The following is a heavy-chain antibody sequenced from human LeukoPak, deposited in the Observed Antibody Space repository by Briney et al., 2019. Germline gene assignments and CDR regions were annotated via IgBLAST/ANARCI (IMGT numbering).Heavy chain of an antibody. D-gene: IGHD4-17*01. J-gene: IGHJ4*02. CDR3: AKDWGHMTTVTGTYFDY. CDR1: GFTFSSYG. V-gene: IGHV3-30*02. CDR2: IRYDGSNK. Sequence: GGSLRLSCAASGFTFSSYGMHWVRQAPGKGLEWVAFIRYDGSNKYYADSVKGRFTISRDNSKSTLYLQMNSLRAEDTAVYYCAKDWGHMTTVTGTYFDYWGQGTLVTVSS.